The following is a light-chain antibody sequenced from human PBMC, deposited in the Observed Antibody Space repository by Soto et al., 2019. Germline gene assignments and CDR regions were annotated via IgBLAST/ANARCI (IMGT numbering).Light chain of an antibody. V-gene: IGKV1-5*03. J-gene: IGKJ1*01. CDR3: QQYYSRET. CDR1: QPVDPW. Sequence: DIHMTQSPSTVSASVGDRVTITCRASQPVDPWLAWHQQKPGKAPRVLTYKTSDLENGVPSRLSGSSSGADYTLTISGVHPADFATYYCQQYYSRETFGQGTRVEV. CDR2: KTS.